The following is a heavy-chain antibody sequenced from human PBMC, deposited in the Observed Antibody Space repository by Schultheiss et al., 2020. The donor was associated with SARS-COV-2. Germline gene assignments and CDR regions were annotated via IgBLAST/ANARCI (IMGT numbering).Heavy chain of an antibody. CDR3: ARVSGYSYGYHYYYYMDV. CDR1: GGSISSYY. D-gene: IGHD5-18*01. J-gene: IGHJ6*03. Sequence: SETLSLTCTVSGGSISSYYWSWIRQPAGKGLEWIGYIYYSGSTNYNPSLKSRVTISVDTSKNQFSLKLSSVTAADTAVYYCARVSGYSYGYHYYYYMDVWGKGTTVTVSS. CDR2: IYYSGST. V-gene: IGHV4-59*12.